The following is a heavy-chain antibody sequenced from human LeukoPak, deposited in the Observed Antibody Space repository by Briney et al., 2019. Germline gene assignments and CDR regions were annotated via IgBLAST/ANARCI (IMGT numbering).Heavy chain of an antibody. Sequence: GGSLRLSCAASEFLFSNYWMHWVRQAPGKGLVWVSRINSDGSTTNYADSVKGRFTISRDNAKNTLFLQMNSLRAEDTAVYYCASLQNVPSYYYYYVMDVWGQGTTVTVSS. CDR2: INSDGSTT. V-gene: IGHV3-74*01. CDR3: ASLQNVPSYYYYYVMDV. CDR1: EFLFSNYW. D-gene: IGHD2/OR15-2a*01. J-gene: IGHJ6*02.